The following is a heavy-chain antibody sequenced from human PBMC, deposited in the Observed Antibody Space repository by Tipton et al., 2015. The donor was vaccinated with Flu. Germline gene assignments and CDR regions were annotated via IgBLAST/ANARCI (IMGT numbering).Heavy chain of an antibody. J-gene: IGHJ4*02. V-gene: IGHV4-34*01. CDR3: ATKFANWGVWEPRDY. Sequence: TLSLTCAVYGGSFSGYYWSWIRQPPGKGLEWIGEINHSGSTNYDPSLKSRVTISADTSKKQFSLKRNSVTAADTAVYFCATKFANWGVWEPRDYWGQGTLVTVS. CDR1: GGSFSGYY. CDR2: INHSGST. D-gene: IGHD7-27*01.